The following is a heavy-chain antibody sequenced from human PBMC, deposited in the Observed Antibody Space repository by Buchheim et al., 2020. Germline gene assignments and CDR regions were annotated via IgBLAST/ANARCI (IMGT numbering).Heavy chain of an antibody. CDR1: GFTFSGYA. CDR3: AKVDRANYWSRPNCYEEWGPVDY. J-gene: IGHJ4*02. CDR2: ISSSISYT. D-gene: IGHD2-2*01. V-gene: IGHV3-23*01. Sequence: EVQLLESGGGLVQSGGSLRLSCVASGFTFSGYAMTWVRQAPGKGLEWVSAISSSISYTYYADSVKGRFTISRDSSKNTLFLQMNRLRVEDTAVYYCAKVDRANYWSRPNCYEEWGPVDYWGQGTL.